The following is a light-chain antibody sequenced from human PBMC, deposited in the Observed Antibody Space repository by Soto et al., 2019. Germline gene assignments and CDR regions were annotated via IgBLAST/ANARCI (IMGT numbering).Light chain of an antibody. CDR3: QQRSNWIT. J-gene: IGKJ5*01. Sequence: EIVLTQSRATRSLSPGERATLSCRASQSVSSYLAWYQQKPGQAPRLLIYDASNRATGIPARFSGSGSGTDFTLTISSLEPEDFAVYYCQQRSNWITFGQGTRLEIK. CDR2: DAS. CDR1: QSVSSY. V-gene: IGKV3-11*01.